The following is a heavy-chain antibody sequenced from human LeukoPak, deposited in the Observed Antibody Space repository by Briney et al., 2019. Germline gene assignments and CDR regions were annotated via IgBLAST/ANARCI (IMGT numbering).Heavy chain of an antibody. V-gene: IGHV5-51*01. J-gene: IGHJ4*02. CDR2: IYPGDSDT. CDR3: ASSDDSSGYYYPIDY. Sequence: GESLKISCKGSGYSLTSYWIGWVRQMPGKGLEWMGIIYPGDSDTRYSPSFQGQVTISADKSISTAYLQWSSLKASDTAMYYCASSDDSSGYYYPIDYWGQGTLVTVSS. CDR1: GYSLTSYW. D-gene: IGHD3-22*01.